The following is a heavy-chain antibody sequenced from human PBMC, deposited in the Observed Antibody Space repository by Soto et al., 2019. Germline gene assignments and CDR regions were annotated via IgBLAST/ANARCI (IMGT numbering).Heavy chain of an antibody. D-gene: IGHD4-17*01. Sequence: ESGGGVVQPGRSLRLSCAASGFTFLNHAMHWVRQAPGKGLEWVAVVSYDGSYKYYADSVKGRFTISRDNSENTLFLQVNSLRPEDTAVYFCAKGYGDYLYYYGMDVWGQGTTVTVSS. CDR1: GFTFLNHA. CDR2: VSYDGSYK. V-gene: IGHV3-30-3*01. CDR3: AKGYGDYLYYYGMDV. J-gene: IGHJ6*02.